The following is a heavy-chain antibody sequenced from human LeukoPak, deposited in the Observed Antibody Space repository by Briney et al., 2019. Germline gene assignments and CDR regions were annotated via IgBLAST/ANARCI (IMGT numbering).Heavy chain of an antibody. CDR2: ISSSGKNI. J-gene: IGHJ4*02. Sequence: GGSLRLSCAASGFTFGSYGMHWVRQAPGKGLEWVSYISSSGKNIYFADSVKGRFTISRDNAKNSLFLQMNSLRAEDTAVYYCARVTYAVPDYWGQGTLVAVSS. CDR3: ARVTYAVPDY. V-gene: IGHV3-48*04. D-gene: IGHD2/OR15-2a*01. CDR1: GFTFGSYG.